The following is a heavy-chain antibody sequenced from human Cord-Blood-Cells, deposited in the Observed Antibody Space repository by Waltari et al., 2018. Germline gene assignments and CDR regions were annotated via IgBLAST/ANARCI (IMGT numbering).Heavy chain of an antibody. V-gene: IGHV1-8*01. CDR3: ARGLEWELLKGWFDP. J-gene: IGHJ5*02. CDR1: GYTFTSYD. D-gene: IGHD1-26*01. Sequence: QVQLVQSGAEVKKPGASVKVSCKASGYTFTSYDINWVRQATGQGLEWMGRINPNSGNTGYAQKVQGRVTMTRNTSISTAYMELSSLRSEDTAVYYCARGLEWELLKGWFDPWGQGTLVTVSS. CDR2: INPNSGNT.